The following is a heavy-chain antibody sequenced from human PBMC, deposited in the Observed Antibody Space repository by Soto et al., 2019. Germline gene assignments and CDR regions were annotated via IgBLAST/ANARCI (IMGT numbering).Heavy chain of an antibody. Sequence: ASVKVSCKASGYSFTSHYMHWVRQAPGQGLEWMGLINPRSSSTNYAQKFQGRITMTKDTSTSTVYMELSSLKSEDTAVYYCAKDFPRGYSGYDSSGRYYYYGMDVWGQGTTVTVSS. J-gene: IGHJ6*02. CDR3: AKDFPRGYSGYDSSGRYYYYGMDV. CDR1: GYSFTSHY. CDR2: INPRSSST. V-gene: IGHV1-46*01. D-gene: IGHD5-12*01.